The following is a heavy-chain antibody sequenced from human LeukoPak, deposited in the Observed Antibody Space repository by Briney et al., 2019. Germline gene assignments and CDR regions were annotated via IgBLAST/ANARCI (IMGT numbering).Heavy chain of an antibody. Sequence: GGSLRLSCAASGFTVSSNYMSWVRQAPGKGLEWVSVIYSGGSTYYADSVKGRFTISRDNSKNTLYLQMNGLRAEDTAVYYCARDQYGDYVFNYWGQGTLVTVSS. J-gene: IGHJ4*02. D-gene: IGHD4-17*01. CDR2: IYSGGST. CDR1: GFTVSSNY. V-gene: IGHV3-53*01. CDR3: ARDQYGDYVFNY.